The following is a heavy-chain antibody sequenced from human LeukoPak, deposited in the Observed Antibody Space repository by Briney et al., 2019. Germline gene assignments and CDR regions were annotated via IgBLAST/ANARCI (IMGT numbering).Heavy chain of an antibody. Sequence: GGSLRLSCAASGFTFDDYAMHWVRQAPGKGLEWVSGISWNSGSIGYADSVKGRFTISRDNAKNSLYLQMNSLRAEDTALYYCAKDQGAVAGPATHFDYWGQGTLVTVSS. J-gene: IGHJ4*02. V-gene: IGHV3-9*01. D-gene: IGHD6-19*01. CDR1: GFTFDDYA. CDR3: AKDQGAVAGPATHFDY. CDR2: ISWNSGSI.